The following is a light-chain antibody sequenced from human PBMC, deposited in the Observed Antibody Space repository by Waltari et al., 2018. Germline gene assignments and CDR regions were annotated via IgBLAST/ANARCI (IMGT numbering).Light chain of an antibody. CDR2: EVI. J-gene: IGLJ1*01. CDR1: NSDLEIYDL. CDR3: CSYAVVRTFV. V-gene: IGLV2-23*02. Sequence: QSALTQPASVSGSPGQSITISCTGTNSDLEIYDLVSWYQQHTGKAPKLMIYEVIKRPYGFSTRFSGSKSGTTASLTLAGLQPEDESHYYCCSYAVVRTFVVGTGTNVTVL.